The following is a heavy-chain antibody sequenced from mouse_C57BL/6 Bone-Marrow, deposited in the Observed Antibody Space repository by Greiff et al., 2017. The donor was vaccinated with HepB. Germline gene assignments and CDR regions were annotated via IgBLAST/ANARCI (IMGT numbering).Heavy chain of an antibody. D-gene: IGHD2-5*01. V-gene: IGHV1-66*01. CDR2: IYPGSGNT. Sequence: QVHVKQSGPELVKPGASVKISCKASGYSFTSYYIHWVKQRPGQGLEWIGWIYPGSGNTKYNEKFKGKATLTADTSSSTAYMQLSSLTSEDSAVYYCARGGYSNPIFDYWGQGTTLTVSS. CDR1: GYSFTSYY. J-gene: IGHJ2*01. CDR3: ARGGYSNPIFDY.